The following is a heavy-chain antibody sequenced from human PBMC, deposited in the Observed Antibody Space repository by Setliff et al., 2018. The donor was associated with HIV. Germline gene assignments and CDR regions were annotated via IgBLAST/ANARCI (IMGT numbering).Heavy chain of an antibody. V-gene: IGHV4-34*01. CDR2: ISHSGRT. D-gene: IGHD2-15*01. CDR1: GGSLTDYD. J-gene: IGHJ5*01. Sequence: PSETLPLTCAVYGGSLTDYDWTWIRQTPAKGLEWIGEISHSGRTNYNPSLKTRLIISRDTSKNQFSLRLSSATVADTAIYYCARGFEGYCSGASCHWFDSWGQGTQVTVSS. CDR3: ARGFEGYCSGASCHWFDS.